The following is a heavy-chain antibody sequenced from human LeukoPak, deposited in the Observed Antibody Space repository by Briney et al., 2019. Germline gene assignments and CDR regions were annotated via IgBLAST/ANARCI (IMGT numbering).Heavy chain of an antibody. D-gene: IGHD6-13*01. CDR2: IIPIFGTA. J-gene: IGHJ5*02. V-gene: IGHV1-69*13. CDR1: GGTFSSYA. Sequence: GASVKVSCKASGGTFSSYAISWVRQAPGQGLEWMGGIIPIFGTANYAQKFQGRVTITADESTSTAYMELSSLRSEDTAVYYCARVYSSRWYNWFDPWGQGTLVTVSS. CDR3: ARVYSSRWYNWFDP.